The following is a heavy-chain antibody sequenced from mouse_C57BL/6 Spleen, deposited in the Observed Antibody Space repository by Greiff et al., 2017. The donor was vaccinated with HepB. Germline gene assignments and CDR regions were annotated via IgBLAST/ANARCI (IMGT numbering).Heavy chain of an antibody. V-gene: IGHV2-5*01. J-gene: IGHJ1*03. D-gene: IGHD2-1*01. Sequence: QVQLQQSGPGLVQPSQSLSITCTVSGFSLTSYGVHWVRQSPGKGLEWLGVIWRGGSTDYNAAFMSRLGITKDNSKSQVFFKMNSLQADDTAIYYCAENWGYCNLGYFDGWGTGTTVTVSS. CDR3: AENWGYCNLGYFDG. CDR1: GFSLTSYG. CDR2: IWRGGST.